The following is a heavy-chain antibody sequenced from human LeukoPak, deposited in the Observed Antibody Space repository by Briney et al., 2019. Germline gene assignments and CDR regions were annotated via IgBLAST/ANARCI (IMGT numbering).Heavy chain of an antibody. V-gene: IGHV1-2*02. J-gene: IGHJ6*03. CDR2: INPNSGGT. CDR3: AIGRNRYYYYYYMDV. CDR1: GYTFTGYY. Sequence: ASVKVSCKASGYTFTGYYMHWVRQAPGQGLEWMGWINPNSGGTNYAQKFQGRVTMTRDTSISTAYMELSRLRSDDTAVYYCAIGRNRYYYYYYMDVWGKGTTVTVSS. D-gene: IGHD2-21*02.